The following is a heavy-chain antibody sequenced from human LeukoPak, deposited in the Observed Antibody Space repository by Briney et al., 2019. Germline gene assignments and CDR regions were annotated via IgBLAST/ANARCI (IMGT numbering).Heavy chain of an antibody. CDR2: INTSSSYI. Sequence: GGALRLSCAASGFTFNNYVMTWVRQAPGKGLEWVSSINTSSSYIYYADSVKGRFTISRDNAKNSLYLQMNSLRPEDTAVYYCARDVVVVVATDSNFDYWGQGTLVTVSS. J-gene: IGHJ4*02. V-gene: IGHV3-21*01. CDR3: ARDVVVVVATDSNFDY. D-gene: IGHD2-15*01. CDR1: GFTFNNYV.